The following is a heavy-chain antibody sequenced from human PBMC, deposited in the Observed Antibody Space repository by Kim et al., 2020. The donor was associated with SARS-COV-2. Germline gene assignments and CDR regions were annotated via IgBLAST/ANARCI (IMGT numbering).Heavy chain of an antibody. CDR2: ISAYNGNT. CDR3: ARATLSGYYDILTGYSTALSSYWYFDL. V-gene: IGHV1-18*01. J-gene: IGHJ2*01. CDR1: GYTFTSYG. D-gene: IGHD3-9*01. Sequence: ASVKVSCKASGYTFTSYGISWVRQAPGQGLEWMGWISAYNGNTNYAQKLQGRVTMTTDTSTSTAYMELRSLRSDDTAVYYCARATLSGYYDILTGYSTALSSYWYFDLWGRGTLVTVSS.